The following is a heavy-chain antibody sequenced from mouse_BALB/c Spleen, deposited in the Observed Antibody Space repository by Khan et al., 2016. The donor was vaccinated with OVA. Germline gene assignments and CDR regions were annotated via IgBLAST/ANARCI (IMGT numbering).Heavy chain of an antibody. J-gene: IGHJ2*01. CDR3: ARTARIKY. CDR1: GYSITSGYG. D-gene: IGHD1-2*01. V-gene: IGHV3-2*02. Sequence: EVQLVESGPGLVKPSQSLSLTCTVTGYSITSGYGWNWIRQFPGNKLEWMGYISYSGSTNYNPSLKSRIFITRDTSKKQFFLQLNSVTTEDTATYYCARTARIKYWGQGTTLTVSS. CDR2: ISYSGST.